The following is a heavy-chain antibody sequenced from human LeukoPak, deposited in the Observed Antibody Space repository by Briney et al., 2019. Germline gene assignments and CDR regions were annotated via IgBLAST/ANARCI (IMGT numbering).Heavy chain of an antibody. Sequence: SETLSLTCVVSGGSISSGNWWSWVRQPPGKGLEWLGEIFHNGTTNYNPSLKSRVTISLDKSNNQFSLKLSSVTAADTAVYYCARLRGYMVRGVHYNWFDPWGQGTLVTVSS. D-gene: IGHD3-10*01. CDR1: GGSISSGNW. CDR2: IFHNGTT. CDR3: ARLRGYMVRGVHYNWFDP. J-gene: IGHJ5*02. V-gene: IGHV4-4*02.